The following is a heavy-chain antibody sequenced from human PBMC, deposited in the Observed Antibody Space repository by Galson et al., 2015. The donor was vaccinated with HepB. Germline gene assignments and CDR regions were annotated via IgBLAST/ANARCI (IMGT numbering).Heavy chain of an antibody. CDR1: GYTFTSYG. CDR2: ISVYNGNT. D-gene: IGHD1-26*01. V-gene: IGHV1-18*04. Sequence: SVKVSCKASGYTFTSYGLSWVRQAPGQGLEWMGWISVYNGNTNYAQELQGRVTMTTDTSTSTAYMELRSLRSDDTAVYYCARYRLGATTGRYGMDVWGQGTTVTVSS. CDR3: ARYRLGATTGRYGMDV. J-gene: IGHJ6*02.